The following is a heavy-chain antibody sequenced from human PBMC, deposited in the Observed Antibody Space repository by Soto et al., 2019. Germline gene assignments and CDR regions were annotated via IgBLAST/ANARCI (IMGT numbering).Heavy chain of an antibody. D-gene: IGHD6-13*01. CDR1: GYTFTSYG. V-gene: IGHV1-18*04. CDR2: ISGYNGNT. J-gene: IGHJ3*02. CDR3: STELGQLGYDAFDI. Sequence: ASVKVSCKASGYTFTSYGISWVRQAAGQGLEWMGWISGYNGNTNYAQKLQGRVTMTTDTSTSTDYMELRSLRSDGTAVYYCSTELGQLGYDAFDIWGQETMVTVSS.